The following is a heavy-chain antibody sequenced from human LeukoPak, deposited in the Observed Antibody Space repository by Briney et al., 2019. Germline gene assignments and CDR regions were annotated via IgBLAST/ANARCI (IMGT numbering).Heavy chain of an antibody. CDR3: ARDEGGYSGYGLVYYFDY. CDR2: IYSAGST. J-gene: IGHJ4*02. CDR1: GFTVSSNS. D-gene: IGHD5-12*01. V-gene: IGHV3-53*01. Sequence: GGSLRLSCTVSGFTVSSNSMSWVRQAPGKGLEWASFIYSAGSTHYSDSVKGRFTISIDNSKNTLYLQMNSLRAEDTAVYYCARDEGGYSGYGLVYYFDYWGQGTLVTVSS.